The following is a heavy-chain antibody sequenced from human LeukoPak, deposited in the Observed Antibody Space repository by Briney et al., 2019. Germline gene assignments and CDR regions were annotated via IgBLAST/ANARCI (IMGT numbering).Heavy chain of an antibody. CDR3: AKDPYGTGSSVPDS. J-gene: IGHJ4*02. V-gene: IGHV3-23*01. D-gene: IGHD3-10*01. CDR1: GFTFSPYF. Sequence: GGSLRLSCAASGFTFSPYFMSWVRQAPGKGLEWVSGISGSGGRTYYADSVKGRFTISRDDSKNTVYLQVNSLRAEDTAVYYCAKDPYGTGSSVPDSWGQGTLVAVSS. CDR2: ISGSGGRT.